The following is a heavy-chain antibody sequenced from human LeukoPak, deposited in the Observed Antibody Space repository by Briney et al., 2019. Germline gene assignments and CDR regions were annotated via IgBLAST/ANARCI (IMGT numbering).Heavy chain of an antibody. J-gene: IGHJ4*02. Sequence: SVKVSCKASGFTSTNFAVRWVRQARGQRLEWIGWIIVGSGATKCAQDFQERVTITRDLSTSTLYMELRSLTSEDTAVYYCARYCSGGSCYDYWGQGTLVTVSS. CDR1: GFTSTNFA. CDR2: IIVGSGAT. V-gene: IGHV1-58*01. CDR3: ARYCSGGSCYDY. D-gene: IGHD2-15*01.